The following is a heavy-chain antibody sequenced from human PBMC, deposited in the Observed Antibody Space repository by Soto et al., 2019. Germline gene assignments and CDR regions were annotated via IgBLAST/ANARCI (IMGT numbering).Heavy chain of an antibody. CDR3: ATWHEREHAYDV. D-gene: IGHD1-1*01. V-gene: IGHV3-53*01. CDR1: GLAISGKKY. CDR2: LYDVDGS. Sequence: GGSLRLSCAAFGLAISGKKYVAWVRQAPGKGLEWVSALYDVDGSFYADSVKGRFTTSSDSSKTTVYLQMNDLRPDDTAVYYCATWHEREHAYDVWGQGTTVTVSS. J-gene: IGHJ3*01.